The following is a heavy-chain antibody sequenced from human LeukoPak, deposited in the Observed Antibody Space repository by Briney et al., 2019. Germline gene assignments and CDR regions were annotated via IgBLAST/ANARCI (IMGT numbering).Heavy chain of an antibody. CDR1: GYTFTSYD. Sequence: GASVKVSCKASGYTFTSYDINWVRQATGQGLEWMGWMNPNSGGTNYAQKFQGRVTMTRDTSISTAYMELSRLRSDDTAVYYCARDHTVVVPAAIRYYYYYMDVWGKGTTVTISS. D-gene: IGHD2-2*01. CDR2: MNPNSGGT. J-gene: IGHJ6*03. CDR3: ARDHTVVVPAAIRYYYYYMDV. V-gene: IGHV1-2*02.